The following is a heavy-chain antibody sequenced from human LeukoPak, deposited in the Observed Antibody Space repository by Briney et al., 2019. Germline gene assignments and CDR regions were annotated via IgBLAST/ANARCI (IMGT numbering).Heavy chain of an antibody. CDR3: ARRGTSYGSGSYYLYDYVWGSYRYDAFDI. CDR2: IYYSGST. J-gene: IGHJ3*02. D-gene: IGHD3-16*02. Sequence: MTSETLSLTCTVSGGSISSSSYYWGWIRQPPGKGLEWIGSIYYSGSTYYNPSLRSRVTISVDTSKNQFSLKLSSVTAADTAVYYCARRGTSYGSGSYYLYDYVWGSYRYDAFDIWGQGTMVTVSS. CDR1: GGSISSSSYY. V-gene: IGHV4-39*01.